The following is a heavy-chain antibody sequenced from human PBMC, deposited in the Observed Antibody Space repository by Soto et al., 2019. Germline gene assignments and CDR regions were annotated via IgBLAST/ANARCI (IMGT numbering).Heavy chain of an antibody. CDR1: GITFNSYS. CDR2: ISSSSSTI. CDR3: AGEADYLNWFDP. J-gene: IGHJ5*02. Sequence: EVQLVESGGGLVQPGGYLRVSCAASGITFNSYSMNWVRQAPGKGLEWVSYISSSSSTIYYADSVKGRFTISRDNAKNSLYLQMNSLRAEDTAVYYCAGEADYLNWFDPWGQVTLVTVSS. D-gene: IGHD4-17*01. V-gene: IGHV3-48*01.